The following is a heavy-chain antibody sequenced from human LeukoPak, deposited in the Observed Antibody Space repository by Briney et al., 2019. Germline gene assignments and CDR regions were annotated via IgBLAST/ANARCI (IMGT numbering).Heavy chain of an antibody. V-gene: IGHV4-59*01. CDR3: ARDSYDGSGYYRFDY. D-gene: IGHD3-22*01. CDR1: GGSISSYY. J-gene: IGHJ4*02. CDR2: IYYSGST. Sequence: SETLSLTCTVSGGSISSYYWSWIRQPPGKGLEWIGYIYYSGSTNYNPSLKSRVTISVDTSKNQFSLKLSSVTAADTAVYYCARDSYDGSGYYRFDYWGQGTLVTVSS.